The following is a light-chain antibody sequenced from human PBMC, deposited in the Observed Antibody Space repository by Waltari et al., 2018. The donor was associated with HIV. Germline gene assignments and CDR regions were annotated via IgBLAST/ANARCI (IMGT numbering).Light chain of an antibody. J-gene: IGLJ1*01. Sequence: QSALTQPASVSASPGQSITISCPGTTSDVGGYNYVSSYQQHPGKAPKLMIYDVSNRPSGVSNRFSGSKSGNTASLTISGLQAEDEADYYCSSYTSSNTLPYVFGTGTKVTVL. CDR2: DVS. CDR3: SSYTSSNTLPYV. V-gene: IGLV2-14*03. CDR1: TSDVGGYNY.